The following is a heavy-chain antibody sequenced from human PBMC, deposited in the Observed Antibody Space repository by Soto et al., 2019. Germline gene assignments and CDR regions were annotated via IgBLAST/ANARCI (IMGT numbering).Heavy chain of an antibody. V-gene: IGHV4-34*01. Sequence: QVQLQQWGAGLLKPSETLSLTCAVYGGSFSGYYWSWIRQPPGKGLEWIGEINHSGSTNYNPSLKSRVTISVDTSKNQVSLKRSSVTAADTAVYYCARGKVQLWGRGWFDPWGQGTLVTVSS. CDR2: INHSGST. D-gene: IGHD5-18*01. CDR1: GGSFSGYY. J-gene: IGHJ5*02. CDR3: ARGKVQLWGRGWFDP.